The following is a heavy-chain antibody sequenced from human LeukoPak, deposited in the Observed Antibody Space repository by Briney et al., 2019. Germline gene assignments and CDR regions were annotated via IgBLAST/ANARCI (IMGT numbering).Heavy chain of an antibody. CDR2: ISSSSSTI. CDR1: GFTFSSYS. CDR3: AKDVVITFGGVIVPYYYYGMDV. V-gene: IGHV3-48*01. J-gene: IGHJ6*02. D-gene: IGHD3-16*02. Sequence: GGSLRLSCAASGFTFSSYSMNWVRQAPGKGLEWVSYISSSSSTIYYADSVKGRFTISRDNSKNTLYLQMNSLRAEDTAVYYCAKDVVITFGGVIVPYYYYGMDVWGQGTTVTVSS.